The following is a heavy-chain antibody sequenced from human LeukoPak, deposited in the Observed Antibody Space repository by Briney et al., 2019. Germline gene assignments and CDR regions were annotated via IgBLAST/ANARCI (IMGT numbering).Heavy chain of an antibody. CDR1: GGSISSGGYY. Sequence: NPSETLSLTCTVSGGSISSGGYYWSWIRQHPGKGLEWIGYIYYSGSTCYNPSLKSRVTISVDTSKNQFSLKLSSVTAADTAVYYCARGNYDFWSGYYIPVLPYYFDYWGQGTLVTVSS. J-gene: IGHJ4*02. V-gene: IGHV4-31*03. CDR3: ARGNYDFWSGYYIPVLPYYFDY. D-gene: IGHD3-3*01. CDR2: IYYSGST.